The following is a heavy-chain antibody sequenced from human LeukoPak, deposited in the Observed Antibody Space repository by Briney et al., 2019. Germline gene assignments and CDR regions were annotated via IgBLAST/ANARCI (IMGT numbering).Heavy chain of an antibody. Sequence: SETLSLTCTVSGGSISSYYWSWIRQPPGKGLEWIGYIYYSGSTNYNPSLKSRVTISVDTSKNQFSLKMSSVTAADTAVYYCASLHNFDLYYWGQGTLVTVSS. CDR3: ASLHNFDLYY. CDR2: IYYSGST. V-gene: IGHV4-59*08. J-gene: IGHJ4*02. D-gene: IGHD3-9*01. CDR1: GGSISSYY.